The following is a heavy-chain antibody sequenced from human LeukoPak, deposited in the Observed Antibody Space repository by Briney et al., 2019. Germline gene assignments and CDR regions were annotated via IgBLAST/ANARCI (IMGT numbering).Heavy chain of an antibody. CDR2: IYYSGST. CDR3: ARGDLGEYFDH. Sequence: SETLSLTCTVSGGSISSSTYYWGWIRQPPGKGLEWIGSIYYSGSTYYNPSLKSRVTISVDTSKNQFSLKLSSVTAADTAVYYCARGDLGEYFDHWGQGTLVTVSS. V-gene: IGHV4-39*07. D-gene: IGHD1-26*01. CDR1: GGSISSSTYY. J-gene: IGHJ4*02.